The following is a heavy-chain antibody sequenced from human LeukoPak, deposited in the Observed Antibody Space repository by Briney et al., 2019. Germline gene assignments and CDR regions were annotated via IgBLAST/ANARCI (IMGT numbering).Heavy chain of an antibody. V-gene: IGHV3-21*01. CDR3: ARDPRIATAGYYFDS. CDR2: LGSSIRYV. D-gene: IGHD6-13*01. CDR1: GFSISIYN. J-gene: IGHJ4*02. Sequence: KPGGSLRLSCAASGFSISIYNMNGVRQAPGKGLEWVSFLGSSIRYVKYADSVKGRFTISRDDAKNSLYLQMNSLRVEDTAVYYCARDPRIATAGYYFDSWGQGVLVTVSS.